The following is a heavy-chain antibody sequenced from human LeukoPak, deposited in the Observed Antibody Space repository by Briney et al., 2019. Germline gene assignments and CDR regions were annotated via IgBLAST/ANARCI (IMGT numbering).Heavy chain of an antibody. CDR2: IYYSGST. CDR3: ARVPAFWSGYYNLKDAFDI. Sequence: SSETLSLTCTVSGGSISSGGYYWSWLRQHPGKGLEWIGYIYYSGSTYCNPSLKSRVTISVDTSKNQFSLKLSSVTAADTAVYYCARVPAFWSGYYNLKDAFDIWGQGTMVTVSS. D-gene: IGHD3-3*01. J-gene: IGHJ3*02. CDR1: GGSISSGGYY. V-gene: IGHV4-31*03.